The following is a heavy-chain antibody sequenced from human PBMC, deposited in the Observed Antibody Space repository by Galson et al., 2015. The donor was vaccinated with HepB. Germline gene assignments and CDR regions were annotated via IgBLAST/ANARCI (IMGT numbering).Heavy chain of an antibody. D-gene: IGHD4-11*01. CDR1: GGTFSSYA. Sequence: SCKASGGTFSSYAISWVRQAPGQGLEWMGRIIPILGIANYAQKFQGRVTITADKSTSTAYMELSSLRSEDTAVYYCAPSSGTTNAFDIWGQGTMVTVSS. CDR2: IIPILGIA. CDR3: APSSGTTNAFDI. V-gene: IGHV1-69*04. J-gene: IGHJ3*02.